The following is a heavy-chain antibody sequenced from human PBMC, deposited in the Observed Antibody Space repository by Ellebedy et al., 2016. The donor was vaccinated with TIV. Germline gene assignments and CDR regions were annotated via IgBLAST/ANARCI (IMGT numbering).Heavy chain of an antibody. J-gene: IGHJ5*02. CDR3: AKSLWDSGAYHTCVSS. Sequence: GESLKISXAASGFTFSAYGLSWVRQAPEKGLEWVAGITGSGGTTYYADSVRGRFTVSRDNSKDTLYLQMNSLRAEDTAVYYCAKSLWDSGAYHTCVSSWGQGALVTVSS. V-gene: IGHV3-23*01. CDR2: ITGSGGTT. D-gene: IGHD3-10*01. CDR1: GFTFSAYG.